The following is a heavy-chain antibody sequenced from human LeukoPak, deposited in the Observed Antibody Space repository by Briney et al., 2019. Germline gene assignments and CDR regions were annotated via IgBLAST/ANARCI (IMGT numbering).Heavy chain of an antibody. CDR1: GGSISSYY. CDR3: ASQSSGYYLGWFDP. V-gene: IGHV4-59*01. J-gene: IGHJ5*02. CDR2: IYYSGST. D-gene: IGHD3-22*01. Sequence: PSETLSLTCTVSGGSISSYYWSWIRQPPGKGLEWIGYIYYSGSTNYNPSLKSRVTKSVDTSKNQFSLKLSSVTAADTAVYYCASQSSGYYLGWFDPWGQGTLVTVSS.